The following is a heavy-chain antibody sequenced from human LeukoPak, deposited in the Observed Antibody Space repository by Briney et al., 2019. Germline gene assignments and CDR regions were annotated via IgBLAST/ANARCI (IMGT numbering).Heavy chain of an antibody. J-gene: IGHJ4*02. CDR1: TFDDYG. CDR2: IYYSGST. CDR3: ARYSGSYRREYYFDY. V-gene: IGHV4-30-4*08. D-gene: IGHD1-26*01. Sequence: TFDDYGMSWIRQPPGKGLEWIGYIYYSGSTYYNPSLKSRVTISVDTSKNQFSLKLSSVTAADTAVYYCARYSGSYRREYYFDYWGQGTLVTVSS.